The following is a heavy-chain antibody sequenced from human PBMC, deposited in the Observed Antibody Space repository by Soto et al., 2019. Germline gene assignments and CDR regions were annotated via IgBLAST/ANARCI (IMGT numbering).Heavy chain of an antibody. Sequence: GGSLRLSCAASGFTFDDYAMHWVRQAPGKGLEWVSGISWNSGSIGYADSVKGRFTISRDNAKNSLYLQMNSLRAEDTALYYCAKSRYFPWLLSDFDYWGQGTLVTVSS. CDR2: ISWNSGSI. D-gene: IGHD3-9*01. V-gene: IGHV3-9*01. J-gene: IGHJ4*02. CDR1: GFTFDDYA. CDR3: AKSRYFPWLLSDFDY.